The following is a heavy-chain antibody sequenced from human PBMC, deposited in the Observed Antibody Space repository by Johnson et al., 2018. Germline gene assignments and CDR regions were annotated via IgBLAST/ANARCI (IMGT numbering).Heavy chain of an antibody. CDR1: GFTFSANW. Sequence: VQLVESGGGLVQXGGSLRLSCAASGFTFSANWMTWVRQAPGKGLEWVANIRQDGNEQYSMDSVKGRFTISRDNARKSLYLQMNNLRVEDTAIYYCARVGYSNSWSMSDWGQGTLVSVSS. D-gene: IGHD6-13*01. CDR3: ARVGYSNSWSMSD. V-gene: IGHV3-7*01. CDR2: IRQDGNEQ. J-gene: IGHJ4*02.